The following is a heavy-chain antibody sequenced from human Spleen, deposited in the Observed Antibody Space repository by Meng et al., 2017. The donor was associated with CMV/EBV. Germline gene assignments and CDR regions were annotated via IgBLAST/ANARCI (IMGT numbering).Heavy chain of an antibody. D-gene: IGHD3-3*01. Sequence: GESLKISCAASGFTLRSYSMSWVRQAPGKGLEWVSLISGSGGSTNYADSAKGRFTVSRDNSKNTLFLQMGSLRDEDTAIYYCASTDFSSGPMGSWGQGALVTVSS. J-gene: IGHJ5*02. CDR2: ISGSGGST. CDR1: GFTLRSYS. V-gene: IGHV3-23*01. CDR3: ASTDFSSGPMGS.